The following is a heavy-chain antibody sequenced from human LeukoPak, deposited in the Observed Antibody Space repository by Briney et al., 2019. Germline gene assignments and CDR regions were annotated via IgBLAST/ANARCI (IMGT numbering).Heavy chain of an antibody. Sequence: GASVKVSCKTSGYTFTNYGIHWVRQAPGQRLEWMGWINGGNGNAKYSQNFQGRVTIIRDTSASTAYMELSSLRSEDTAVYYCARVPLHDSSGHYYPHWGQGTLVTVSS. CDR1: GYTFTNYG. V-gene: IGHV1-3*01. CDR3: ARVPLHDSSGHYYPH. J-gene: IGHJ1*01. CDR2: INGGNGNA. D-gene: IGHD3-22*01.